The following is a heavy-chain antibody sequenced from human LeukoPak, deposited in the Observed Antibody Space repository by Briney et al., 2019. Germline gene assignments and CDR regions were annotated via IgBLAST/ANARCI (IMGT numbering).Heavy chain of an antibody. V-gene: IGHV3-48*01. CDR2: ISSSSSTR. J-gene: IGHJ5*02. CDR3: ARGASGIGGIRFDP. Sequence: PGGSLRLSCAASGFTFSSYSMNWVRQAPGKGLEWVSYISSSSSTRYYADSVKGRFTISRDNAKNSLYLQMNSLRAEDTAVYYCARGASGIGGIRFDPWGQGTLVTVSS. D-gene: IGHD3-10*01. CDR1: GFTFSSYS.